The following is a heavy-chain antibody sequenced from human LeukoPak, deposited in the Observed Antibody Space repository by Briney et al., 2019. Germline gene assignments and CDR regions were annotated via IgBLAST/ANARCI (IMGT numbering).Heavy chain of an antibody. CDR3: TRDGGSFCDFDY. CDR1: GFSFGSYA. D-gene: IGHD1-26*01. V-gene: IGHV3-30*14. J-gene: IGHJ4*02. CDR2: ISYDGRNE. Sequence: QTGGSLRLSCAASGFSFGSYAMNWVRQTPDKGLEWVAFISYDGRNEYYADSVKGRFTISRDNSKNTVYLQMGSLRGDDMAVYYCTRDGGSFCDFDYWGQGALVTVSS.